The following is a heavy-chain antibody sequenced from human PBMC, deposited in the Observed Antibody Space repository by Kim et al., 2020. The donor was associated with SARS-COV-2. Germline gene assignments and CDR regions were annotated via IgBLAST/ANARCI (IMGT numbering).Heavy chain of an antibody. CDR2: ISGSSTFI. J-gene: IGHJ6*02. Sequence: GSLRLSCAASGFTFNIYTMHWVRQAPGKGLEWVSSISGSSTFIYYADSVTGRFTISRDNAKNSLYLQMNSLSAEDTAAYFCARDGVVPAAYYYYYGLDVWGQVTTVTVSS. D-gene: IGHD2-2*01. V-gene: IGHV3-21*01. CDR3: ARDGVVPAAYYYYYGLDV. CDR1: GFTFNIYT.